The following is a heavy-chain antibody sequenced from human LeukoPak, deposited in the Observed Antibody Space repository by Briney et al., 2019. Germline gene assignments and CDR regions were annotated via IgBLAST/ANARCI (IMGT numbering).Heavy chain of an antibody. CDR1: GFTFSRYA. CDR2: ISGSGGGT. Sequence: GGSLRLSCAASGFTFSRYAMRWVRQAPEKGLEWVSTISGSGGGTYYADSVKGRFTISRDDSKNTLYLQMNSMRAEDTAVYYCVKELRRYRNNCFDYWGQGTLFTVSS. V-gene: IGHV3-23*01. J-gene: IGHJ4*02. CDR3: VKELRRYRNNCFDY. D-gene: IGHD1-1*01.